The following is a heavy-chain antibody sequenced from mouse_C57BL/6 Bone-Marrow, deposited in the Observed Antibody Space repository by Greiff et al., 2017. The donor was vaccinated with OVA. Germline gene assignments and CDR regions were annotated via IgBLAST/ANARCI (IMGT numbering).Heavy chain of an antibody. Sequence: DVQLVESGGGLVQPGGSLKLSCAASGFTFSDYYMYWVRQTPEKRLEWVAYISNGGGSTYYPDTVKGRFTISRDNAKNTLYLQMSRLKSEDTAMYYCARGVGRAFDYWGQGTTLTVSS. CDR1: GFTFSDYY. J-gene: IGHJ2*01. D-gene: IGHD4-1*01. CDR2: ISNGGGST. CDR3: ARGVGRAFDY. V-gene: IGHV5-12*01.